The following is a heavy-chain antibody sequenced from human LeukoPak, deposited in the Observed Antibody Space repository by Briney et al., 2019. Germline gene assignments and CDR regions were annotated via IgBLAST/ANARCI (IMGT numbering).Heavy chain of an antibody. D-gene: IGHD5-12*01. CDR1: GYTFTSYG. Sequence: ASVKVSCKASGYTFTSYGISWVRQAPGQGLEWMGWISAYNGNTNYAQKLQGRVTMTTDTSTSTAYMELSSLRSEDTAVYYWARNLLDIADPWESSGYWGQGTLVTVSS. J-gene: IGHJ4*02. CDR2: ISAYNGNT. CDR3: ARNLLDIADPWESSGY. V-gene: IGHV1-18*01.